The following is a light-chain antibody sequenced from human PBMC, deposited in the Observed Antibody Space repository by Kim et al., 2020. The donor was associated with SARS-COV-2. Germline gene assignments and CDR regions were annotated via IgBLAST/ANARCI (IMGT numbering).Light chain of an antibody. CDR2: SNN. CDR1: NSNIGDNT. V-gene: IGLV1-44*01. Sequence: GQRVTISCSGSNSNIGDNTVNWYQQVPGTAPKLLIYSNNERPSGVPDRFSGSKSGTSASLAISGLQSEDEADYYCATWDDSLNGPIFGGGTQLTVL. CDR3: ATWDDSLNGPI. J-gene: IGLJ2*01.